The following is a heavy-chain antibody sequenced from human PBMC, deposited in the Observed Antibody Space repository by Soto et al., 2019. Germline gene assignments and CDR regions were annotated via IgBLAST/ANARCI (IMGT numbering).Heavy chain of an antibody. D-gene: IGHD3-10*01. Sequence: PEESLRLSCAASGFIFSNYAMFWFRQAPGKGLEWVSTIYAAGSSKYYAGSVKGRFTISRDNSRDTLFLQMDSLRAEDTAIYFCAKDLIRGDGYEDPDYWGQGTLVTVSS. CDR1: GFIFSNYA. CDR3: AKDLIRGDGYEDPDY. CDR2: IYAAGSSK. J-gene: IGHJ4*02. V-gene: IGHV3-23*01.